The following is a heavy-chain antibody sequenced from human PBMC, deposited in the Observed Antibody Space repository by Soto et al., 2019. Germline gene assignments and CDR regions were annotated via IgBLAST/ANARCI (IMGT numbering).Heavy chain of an antibody. CDR1: GVTFSSFP. J-gene: IGHJ4*02. V-gene: IGHV3-30-3*01. CDR3: ARWNVQHDSYGYF. D-gene: IGHD5-18*01. CDR2: ISSDGSNK. Sequence: GGSLRLSCAASGVTFSSFPMHWVRQAPGRGLEWVALISSDGSNKYYADAVKGRFTISRDNSKNTLYLQMNSLRGEDTAVYYCARWNVQHDSYGYFWGQGT.